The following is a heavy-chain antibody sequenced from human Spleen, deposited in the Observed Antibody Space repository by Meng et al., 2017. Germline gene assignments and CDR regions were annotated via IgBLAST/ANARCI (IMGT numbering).Heavy chain of an antibody. CDR2: INSVGSIT. D-gene: IGHD6-19*01. CDR3: TRDRYSSDWSFGRFDY. V-gene: IGHV3-74*01. CDR1: GFVFSNYW. J-gene: IGHJ4*02. Sequence: GESLKISCAASGFVFSNYWMNWVRQAPGKGLVWVSRINSVGSITDYTDSVKGRFTISRDNAKNTLYVQMNSLRAEDTAVYYCTRDRYSSDWSFGRFDYWGQGALVTVSS.